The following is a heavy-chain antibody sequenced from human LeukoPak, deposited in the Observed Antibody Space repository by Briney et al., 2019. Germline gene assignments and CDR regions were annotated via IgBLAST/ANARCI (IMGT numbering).Heavy chain of an antibody. CDR2: IDPAGDT. D-gene: IGHD4-17*01. CDR1: RFTFSTDD. V-gene: IGHV3-13*01. J-gene: IGHJ2*01. CDR3: ERARGGDYGSHYWYFDL. Sequence: PGGSLRLSCAPSRFTFSTDDTHWLRQGTGKGLVCVSAIDPAGDTYYTDSVKGRFTISREYDKNSFYLQMNSLTAGDTAVYYCERARGGDYGSHYWYFDLWGRGTLVTVSS.